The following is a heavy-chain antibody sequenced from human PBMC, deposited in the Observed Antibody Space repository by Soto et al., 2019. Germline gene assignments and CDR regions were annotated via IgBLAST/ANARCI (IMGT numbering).Heavy chain of an antibody. CDR2: ISYEGSNT. CDR1: GFTFDTYG. CDR3: ARVTPGNNLYYFSGLDV. Sequence: LVESGGGLVQPGGSLRLSCAASGFTFDTYGIHWVRQAPGKGLQWVALISYEGSNTYYADSVRGRVTISRDNSKNTLYLQINALRPEDTGVYYCARVTPGNNLYYFSGLDVWGQGTSVTVSS. J-gene: IGHJ6*02. V-gene: IGHV3-30-3*01. D-gene: IGHD1-1*01.